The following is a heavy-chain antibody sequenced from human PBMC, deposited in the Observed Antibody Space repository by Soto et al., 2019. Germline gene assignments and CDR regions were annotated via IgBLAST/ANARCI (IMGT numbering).Heavy chain of an antibody. J-gene: IGHJ6*02. D-gene: IGHD5-18*01. CDR1: GYTFTGYY. Sequence: ASVKVSCKASGYTFTGYYMHWVRQAPGQGLEWMGWINPNSGGTNYAQKFQGRVTMTRDTSISTAYMELSRLRSDDTAVYYCARERVDTAIVNDYYYGMDVWGQGTTVTVSS. V-gene: IGHV1-2*02. CDR3: ARERVDTAIVNDYYYGMDV. CDR2: INPNSGGT.